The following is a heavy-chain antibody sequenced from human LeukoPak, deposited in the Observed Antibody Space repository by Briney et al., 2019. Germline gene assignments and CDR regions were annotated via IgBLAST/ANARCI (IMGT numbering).Heavy chain of an antibody. Sequence: KPSETLSLTCTVSGGSISSYYWSWIRKPAGKGLEWIGRIYTSGSTNYNPSLKSRVTMSVDTSKNQFSLKLSSVTAADTAVYYCAREGCSSTSCYGPLGWFDPWGQGTLVTVSS. J-gene: IGHJ5*02. D-gene: IGHD2-2*01. CDR2: IYTSGST. V-gene: IGHV4-4*07. CDR3: AREGCSSTSCYGPLGWFDP. CDR1: GGSISSYY.